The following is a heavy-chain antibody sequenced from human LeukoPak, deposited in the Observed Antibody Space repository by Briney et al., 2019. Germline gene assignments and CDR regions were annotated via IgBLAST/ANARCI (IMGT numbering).Heavy chain of an antibody. V-gene: IGHV4-39*01. CDR2: IYYSGST. J-gene: IGHJ6*02. D-gene: IGHD2/OR15-2a*01. CDR1: GGSISSSSYY. Sequence: SETLSLTCTVSGGSISSSSYYWGWIRQPPGKGLEWIGSIYYSGSTYYNPSLKSRVTISVDTSKNQFSLKLSSVTAADTAVYYCARDPAVIDYYGMDVWGQGTTVSVSS. CDR3: ARDPAVIDYYGMDV.